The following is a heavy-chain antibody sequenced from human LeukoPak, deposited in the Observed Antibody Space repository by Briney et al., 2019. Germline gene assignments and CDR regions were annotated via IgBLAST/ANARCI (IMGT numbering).Heavy chain of an antibody. Sequence: SVKVSCKASGGTFSNYVINWVRQAPGQGLEWMGGIIPIFATADYAQKFQGRVTITADESTSTAYMELSSLRSEDTAVYYCARGLQENLAWLTAFSAFDVWGPGTMVTVSS. D-gene: IGHD5-24*01. CDR2: IIPIFATA. V-gene: IGHV1-69*13. J-gene: IGHJ3*01. CDR3: ARGLQENLAWLTAFSAFDV. CDR1: GGTFSNYV.